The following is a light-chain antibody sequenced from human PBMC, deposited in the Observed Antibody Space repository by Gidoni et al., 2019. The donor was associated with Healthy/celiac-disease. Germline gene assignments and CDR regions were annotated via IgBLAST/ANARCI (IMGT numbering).Light chain of an antibody. Sequence: QSALTQPPSASGPPGQSVTITCTGTSSDVGGYNYVSWYQQHPGKAPKLMIYEVSKRPSGVPDRFSGSKSGNTASLTVSGLQAEDEDDYYCSSYAGSNNFVVFGGGTKLTVL. CDR2: EVS. J-gene: IGLJ2*01. V-gene: IGLV2-8*01. CDR1: SSDVGGYNY. CDR3: SSYAGSNNFVV.